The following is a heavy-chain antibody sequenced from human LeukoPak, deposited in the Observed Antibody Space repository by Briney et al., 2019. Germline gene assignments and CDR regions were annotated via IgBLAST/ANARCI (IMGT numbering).Heavy chain of an antibody. V-gene: IGHV3-21*01. CDR2: ISSSSSYI. D-gene: IGHD6-13*01. CDR3: ARAGGRQLVPE. J-gene: IGHJ4*02. CDR1: GFTFSSYS. Sequence: GGSLRLSCAASGFTFSSYSMNWVRQAPGKGLEWVSSISSSSSYIYYADSVKGRFTISRDNAKNSLYLQMNSLRAEDTAVYYCARAGGRQLVPEWGQGTLVTVSS.